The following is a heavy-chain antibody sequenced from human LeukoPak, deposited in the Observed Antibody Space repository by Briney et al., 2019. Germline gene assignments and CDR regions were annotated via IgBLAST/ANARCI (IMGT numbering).Heavy chain of an antibody. V-gene: IGHV3-53*01. D-gene: IGHD5-24*01. CDR2: IYSGGST. CDR3: ARHADGYKWYYFDY. J-gene: IGHJ4*02. Sequence: GGSLRLSCAASGFTVSSNYMSWVRQAPGKGLEWVSVIYSGGSTFYADSVKGRFTISRDNSKNTLYLQMNSLRAEDTAVYYCARHADGYKWYYFDYWGQGTLVTVSS. CDR1: GFTVSSNY.